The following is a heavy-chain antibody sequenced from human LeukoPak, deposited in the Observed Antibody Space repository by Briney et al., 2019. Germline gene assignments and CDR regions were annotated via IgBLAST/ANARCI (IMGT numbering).Heavy chain of an antibody. CDR3: AKNALMYSSSPLDY. D-gene: IGHD6-13*01. CDR2: ISGSGGST. J-gene: IGHJ4*02. V-gene: IGHV3-23*01. Sequence: AISGSGGSTYYADSVKGRFTISRDNSKNTLYLQMNSLRAEDTAVYYCAKNALMYSSSPLDYWGQGTLVTVSS.